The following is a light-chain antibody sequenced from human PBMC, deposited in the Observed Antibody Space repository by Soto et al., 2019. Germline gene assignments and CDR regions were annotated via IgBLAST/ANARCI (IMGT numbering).Light chain of an antibody. CDR1: QSVQNNY. CDR3: QQYGDSRT. Sequence: ETVLTQSPGTLSLSPGERATLSCRASQSVQNNYLAWYQQRPGQAPRLLIYGSSFRATGIPDRFSGSGSGSDFTLTISRLEPEDFAVYYCQQYGDSRTFGQGTKVDI. CDR2: GSS. J-gene: IGKJ1*01. V-gene: IGKV3-20*01.